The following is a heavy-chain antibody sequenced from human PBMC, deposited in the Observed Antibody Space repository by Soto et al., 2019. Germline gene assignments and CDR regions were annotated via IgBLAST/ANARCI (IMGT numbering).Heavy chain of an antibody. D-gene: IGHD4-17*01. Sequence: SETLSLTCSVSGGSLGGSYWNWIRRPPGKGLEWIGYIDNTGTTNYNPSLKTRLTMSLDTSKNQFSLKLNSVTAADTAVYYCAREDYGPFLNSFDPWVQGTLVTVSS. CDR3: AREDYGPFLNSFDP. CDR2: IDNTGTT. J-gene: IGHJ5*02. CDR1: GGSLGGSY. V-gene: IGHV4-59*01.